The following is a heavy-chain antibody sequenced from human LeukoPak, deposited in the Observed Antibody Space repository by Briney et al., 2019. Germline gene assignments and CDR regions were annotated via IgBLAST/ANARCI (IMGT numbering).Heavy chain of an antibody. D-gene: IGHD3-9*01. CDR3: ASPGDNYAILGLDY. Sequence: PGGSLRLSCAASGFTLSKYWMHWVRQAPGKGLAWVSRISSDGTTTAYADSVKGRFIISRGSAKNMLYLQMNSLRVEDTAMYYCASPGDNYAILGLDYWGQGTLVTVSS. V-gene: IGHV3-74*01. CDR2: ISSDGTTT. J-gene: IGHJ4*02. CDR1: GFTLSKYW.